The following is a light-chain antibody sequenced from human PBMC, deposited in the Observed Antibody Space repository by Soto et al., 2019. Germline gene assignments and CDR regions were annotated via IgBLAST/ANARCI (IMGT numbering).Light chain of an antibody. J-gene: IGLJ3*02. CDR3: CSYAGSSTWV. CDR2: EGT. Sequence: QSALTQPASVSGSPGQSITISCTGTSSDVGNYNLVSWYQQHPGKAPKLMIYEGTKRPSGVSDRFSGSKSCNTASLTISGLQAEDEADYYCCSYAGSSTWVFGGGTKVTVL. V-gene: IGLV2-23*01. CDR1: SSDVGNYNL.